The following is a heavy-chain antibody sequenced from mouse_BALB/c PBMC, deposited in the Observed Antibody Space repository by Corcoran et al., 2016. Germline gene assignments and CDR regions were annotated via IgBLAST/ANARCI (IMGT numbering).Heavy chain of an antibody. V-gene: IGHV1-18*01. CDR3: AREYGNYFDY. CDR2: INPNNGGT. J-gene: IGHJ2*01. Sequence: EVLLQQSGPELVKPGASVKIPCKASGYTFTDYNMDWVKQSHGKSLEWIGDINPNNGGTSYNQKFKGKATLTVDKSSSTAYMELRSLTSEDTAVYYCAREYGNYFDYWGQGTTLTVSS. CDR1: GYTFTDYN. D-gene: IGHD2-10*02.